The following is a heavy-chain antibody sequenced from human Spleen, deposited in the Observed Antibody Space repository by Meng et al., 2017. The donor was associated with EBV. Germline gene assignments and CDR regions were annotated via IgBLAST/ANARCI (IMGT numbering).Heavy chain of an antibody. CDR2: IYSGGST. CDR1: DFTVRNNY. V-gene: IGHV3-53*01. Sequence: GQMVVSGGGLITRGGSLRLSCAASDFTVRNNYMTWVRQAPGKGLEWVSVIYSGGSTYYGDSVKGRFTFSRDNSKNTLYLQMNSLRAEDTAVYYCAGVAPDSSGYHLDYWGQGTLVTVSS. CDR3: AGVAPDSSGYHLDY. D-gene: IGHD3-22*01. J-gene: IGHJ4*02.